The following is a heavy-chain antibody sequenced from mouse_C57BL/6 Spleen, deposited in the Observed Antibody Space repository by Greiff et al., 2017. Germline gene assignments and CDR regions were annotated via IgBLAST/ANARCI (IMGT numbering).Heavy chain of an antibody. D-gene: IGHD1-1*01. CDR3: ARGSYGSSYEAMDY. CDR2: INPSNGGT. V-gene: IGHV1-53*01. J-gene: IGHJ4*01. CDR1: GYTFTSYW. Sequence: QGQLHLPGTELVKPGASVKLSCKASGYTFTSYWMHWVKQRPGQGLEWIGNINPSNGGTNYNEKFKSKATLTVDKSSSTAYMQLSSLTSEDSAVYYCARGSYGSSYEAMDYWGQGTSVTVSS.